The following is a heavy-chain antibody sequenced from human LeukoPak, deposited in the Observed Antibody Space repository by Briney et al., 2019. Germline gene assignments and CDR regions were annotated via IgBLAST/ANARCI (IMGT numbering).Heavy chain of an antibody. CDR1: GFTFSSYS. D-gene: IGHD3-22*01. CDR2: IRSSSSYV. J-gene: IGHJ3*02. V-gene: IGHV3-21*01. CDR3: ARSYYYDSGGYYDPHAFDI. Sequence: GGSLRLSCAASGFTFSSYSMNWVRQAPGKGLDWVSSIRSSSSYVYYADSVKGRFTVSRDNAKKSLYLQMNSLRAEDTAVYYCARSYYYDSGGYYDPHAFDIWGQGTMVTVSS.